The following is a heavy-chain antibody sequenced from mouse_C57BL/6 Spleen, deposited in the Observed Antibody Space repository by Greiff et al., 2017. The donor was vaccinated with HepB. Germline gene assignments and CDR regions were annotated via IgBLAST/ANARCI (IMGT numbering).Heavy chain of an antibody. J-gene: IGHJ2*01. D-gene: IGHD3-3*01. CDR3: AREGRGYFDY. Sequence: VQLQQSGPELVKPGASVKISCKASGYTFTDYYMNWVKQSHGKSLEWIGAINPNNGGTSYNQKCKGKATLTVDKSSSTAYMELRSLTSEDSAVYYCAREGRGYFDYWGQGTTLSVSS. CDR2: INPNNGGT. V-gene: IGHV1-26*01. CDR1: GYTFTDYY.